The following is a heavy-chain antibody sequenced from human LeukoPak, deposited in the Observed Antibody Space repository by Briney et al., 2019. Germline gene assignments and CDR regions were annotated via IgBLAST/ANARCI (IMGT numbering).Heavy chain of an antibody. Sequence: GGSLRLSCAASGFTFSSYSMNWVRQAPGKGLEWVSYISSRSSTIYYADSVKGRFTISRDNAKNSLYLQMNSLRAEDTAVYYCAKDYCSSTSCYSGWFDPWGQGTLVTVSS. CDR1: GFTFSSYS. J-gene: IGHJ5*02. CDR3: AKDYCSSTSCYSGWFDP. CDR2: ISSRSSTI. D-gene: IGHD2-2*01. V-gene: IGHV3-48*01.